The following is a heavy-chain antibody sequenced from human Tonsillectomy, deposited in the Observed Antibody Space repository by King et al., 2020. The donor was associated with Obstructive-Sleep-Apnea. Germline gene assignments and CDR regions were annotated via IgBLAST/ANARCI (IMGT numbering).Heavy chain of an antibody. CDR1: GGSISSAGYY. D-gene: IGHD3-22*01. V-gene: IGHV4-31*03. CDR2: IYYSGTT. Sequence: MQLQESGPGLVKPSQTLSLSCSVSGGSISSAGYYWSWIRQHPGKGLEWIGYIYYSGTTHYNSSLKSRITISADTSKNQFSLKLSSVTAADTAVYYCASRTPDGSAYFDWGQGTLVTVSS. J-gene: IGHJ4*02. CDR3: ASRTPDGSAYFD.